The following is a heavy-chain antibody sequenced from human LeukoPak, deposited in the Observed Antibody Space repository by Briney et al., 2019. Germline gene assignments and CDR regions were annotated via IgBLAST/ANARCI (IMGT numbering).Heavy chain of an antibody. J-gene: IGHJ4*02. CDR2: ISSSGSTI. V-gene: IGHV3-48*03. Sequence: GGSLRLSCAASGFTFSSYEMNWVSQAPGKGLEWVSYISSSGSTIYYADSVKGRFTISRDNAKNSLYLQMNSLRAEDTAVYYCATEYSGSLLEMAADYWGQGTLVTVSS. CDR1: GFTFSSYE. CDR3: ATEYSGSLLEMAADY. D-gene: IGHD3-10*01.